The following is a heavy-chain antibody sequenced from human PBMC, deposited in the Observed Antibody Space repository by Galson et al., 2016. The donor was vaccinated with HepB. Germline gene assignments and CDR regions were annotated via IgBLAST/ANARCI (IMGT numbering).Heavy chain of an antibody. V-gene: IGHV3-53*01. Sequence: SLRLSCAGSGFIVSSHYMNWVRQPPGKGLEWVAIIYSDGATYYADSVKGRFTISRDNPKNTLYLQMNSLRAEDTAVYYCGPDPGRIAAAGHFDSWGQGTLVTVSS. CDR3: GPDPGRIAAAGHFDS. CDR2: IYSDGAT. D-gene: IGHD6-13*01. CDR1: GFIVSSHY. J-gene: IGHJ5*01.